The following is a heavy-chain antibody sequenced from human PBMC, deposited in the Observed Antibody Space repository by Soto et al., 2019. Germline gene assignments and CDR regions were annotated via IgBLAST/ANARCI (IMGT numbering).Heavy chain of an antibody. D-gene: IGHD2-21*01. CDR3: ATDFKGSGTSVIYDS. J-gene: IGHJ4*02. CDR1: GFSFSTYA. CDR2: ISGVGTAT. V-gene: IGHV3-23*01. Sequence: EVQLLESGGSLVQPGGSLRLSCAASGFSFSTYAMRWVRQAPGKGLEWVSAISGVGTATYYADHVKGRFTISRDNSKNTLYLQMNSVRALDTAVNYCATDFKGSGTSVIYDSLGQGSLVTVSS.